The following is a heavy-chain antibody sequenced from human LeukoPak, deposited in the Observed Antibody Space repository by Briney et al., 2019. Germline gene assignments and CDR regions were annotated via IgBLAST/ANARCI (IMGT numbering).Heavy chain of an antibody. CDR1: GFTFSSYS. CDR3: ARDRGSYIDY. D-gene: IGHD5-18*01. Sequence: AGGSLRLSCAASGFTFSSYSMNWVRQAPGEGLEWVSSTSSSSSYIYYADSVKGRFTISRDNAKNSLYLQMNSLRAEDTAVYYCARDRGSYIDYWGQGTLVTVSS. CDR2: TSSSSSYI. J-gene: IGHJ4*02. V-gene: IGHV3-21*01.